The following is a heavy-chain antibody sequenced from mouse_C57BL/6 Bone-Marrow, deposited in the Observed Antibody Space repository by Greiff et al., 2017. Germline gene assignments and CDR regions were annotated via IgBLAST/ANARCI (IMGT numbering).Heavy chain of an antibody. J-gene: IGHJ2*01. V-gene: IGHV5-4*01. Sequence: EVKLMESGGGLVKPGGSLKLSCAASGFTFSSYAMSWVRQTPEKRLEWVATISDGGSYTYYPDNVKGRFTISRDNAKNNLYLQMSHLKSEDTAMYYCARDEGYYYGSSANRGENTTLAVSS. CDR1: GFTFSSYA. CDR2: ISDGGSYT. D-gene: IGHD1-1*01. CDR3: ARDEGYYYGSSAN.